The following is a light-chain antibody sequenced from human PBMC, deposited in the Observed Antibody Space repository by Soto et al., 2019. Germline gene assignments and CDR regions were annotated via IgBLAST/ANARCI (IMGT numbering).Light chain of an antibody. CDR2: GAS. J-gene: IGKJ5*01. Sequence: EIVLTQSPATLSLSPGERATLSCRASPSVTDYLAWYQQKPGQAPRLLIYGASNRATGIPDRFSGAGSGTDFTLTISRLETEDFALYYCQQHDILPITFGQGTRLEIK. V-gene: IGKV3-20*01. CDR1: PSVTDY. CDR3: QQHDILPIT.